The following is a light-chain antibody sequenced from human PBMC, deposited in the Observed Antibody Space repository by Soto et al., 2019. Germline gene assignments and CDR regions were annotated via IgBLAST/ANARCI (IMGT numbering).Light chain of an antibody. Sequence: QSVLTQPPSVSGAPGQRVTISCTGSSSNIGAGYDVHWYQQLPGTAPKLLIYGNSNRPSGVPDRFSGSKSGTSASLAITGLRADDEADYYYQSSDSSLSGWVFGGGTKLTVL. CDR3: QSSDSSLSGWV. CDR2: GNS. J-gene: IGLJ3*02. CDR1: SSNIGAGYD. V-gene: IGLV1-40*01.